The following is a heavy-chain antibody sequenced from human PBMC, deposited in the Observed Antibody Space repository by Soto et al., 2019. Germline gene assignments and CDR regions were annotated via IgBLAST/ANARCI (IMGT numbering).Heavy chain of an antibody. D-gene: IGHD2-2*01. CDR3: AKEMVVVVPAAIVPHERRVGVNYYYGMDV. CDR2: ISGSGASK. V-gene: IGHV3-23*01. J-gene: IGHJ6*02. CDR1: GLAFSNYA. Sequence: GGSLRLYCAASGLAFSNYAMSWVRQAPGKGLEWVSAISGSGASKYYADSVKGRFTISRDNSKNTLYLQMNSLRAEDTAVYYCAKEMVVVVPAAIVPHERRVGVNYYYGMDVWGQGTTVTVSS.